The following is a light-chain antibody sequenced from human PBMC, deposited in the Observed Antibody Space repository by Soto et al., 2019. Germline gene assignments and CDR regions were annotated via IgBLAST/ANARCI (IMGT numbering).Light chain of an antibody. CDR2: YDD. CDR3: AIWDESVDGWV. J-gene: IGLJ3*02. CDR1: NVGNKA. V-gene: IGLV1-36*01. Sequence: QSVLTQPPSVSEAPGQRVTISCSGSNVGNKAVNWYQQLPGKAPKLLLYYDDMLSSGVSDRFSGSKSGTSASLAISGLQNDDDGDYYCAIWDESVDGWVFGGGTKLTVL.